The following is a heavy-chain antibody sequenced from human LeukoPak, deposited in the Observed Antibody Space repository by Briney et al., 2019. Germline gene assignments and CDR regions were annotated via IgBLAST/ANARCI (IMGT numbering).Heavy chain of an antibody. D-gene: IGHD6-13*01. CDR2: INHSGST. CDR3: AGSSSWYYY. Sequence: PSETLSLTCAVYGGSFSGYYWSWIRQPPGKGLEWIGEINHSGSTNYNPSLKSRGTISVDTSKNQFSLKLSSVTAADTAVYYCAGSSSWYYYWGQGTLVTVSS. V-gene: IGHV4-34*01. J-gene: IGHJ4*02. CDR1: GGSFSGYY.